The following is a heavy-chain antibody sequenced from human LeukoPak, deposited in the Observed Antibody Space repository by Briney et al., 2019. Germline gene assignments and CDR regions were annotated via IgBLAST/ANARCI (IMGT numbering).Heavy chain of an antibody. CDR2: INGGGRNI. V-gene: IGHV3-74*01. CDR3: TRDLMDYDVSTGLHHYYMDV. Sequence: GGSLRLSCVASGFTFSSYWMHWVRQDPRRGLVWVSRINGGGRNINYADSVRGRFTISRDNAKNTLYLQMNTLRVEDTAVYYCTRDLMDYDVSTGLHHYYMDVWGQGTTVTVSS. CDR1: GFTFSSYW. D-gene: IGHD3-9*01. J-gene: IGHJ6*02.